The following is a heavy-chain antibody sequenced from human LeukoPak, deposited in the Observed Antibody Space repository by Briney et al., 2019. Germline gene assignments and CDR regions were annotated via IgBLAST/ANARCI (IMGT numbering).Heavy chain of an antibody. D-gene: IGHD6-13*01. J-gene: IGHJ4*02. CDR2: ISAYNGNT. CDR3: AVAAAGTFDY. Sequence: ASVKVSCKASGYTFTSYYMHWVRQAPGQGLEWMGWISAYNGNTNYAQKLQGRVTMTTDTSTSTAYMELRSLRSGDTAVYYCAVAAAGTFDYWGQGTLVTVSS. V-gene: IGHV1-18*04. CDR1: GYTFTSYY.